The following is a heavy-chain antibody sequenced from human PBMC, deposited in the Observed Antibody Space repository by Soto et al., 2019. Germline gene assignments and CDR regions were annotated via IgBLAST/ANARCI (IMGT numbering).Heavy chain of an antibody. V-gene: IGHV3-23*01. CDR1: GFPLEKYG. CDR3: AKEDTSSGSLDY. J-gene: IGHJ4*02. CDR2: ISDSGATT. D-gene: IGHD6-19*01. Sequence: GGSLRLSCAVSGFPLEKYGMNWVRQAPGKGLEWVSGISDSGATTYYADSVRGRFTISRDNSKNTLYLQMKSLRAEDSASYYCAKEDTSSGSLDYWGQGALVTVSS.